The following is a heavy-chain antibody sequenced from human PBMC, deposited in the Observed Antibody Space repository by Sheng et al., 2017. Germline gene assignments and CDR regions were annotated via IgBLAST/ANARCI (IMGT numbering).Heavy chain of an antibody. J-gene: IGHJ6*03. CDR3: AKDVVQGVTYMDV. CDR1: GFTFSSYG. Sequence: EVQLVESGGGLVQPGGTLRLSCAASGFTFSSYGMSWVRQAPGKGLEWVSAISGSGGSTYYADSVKGRFTISRDNSKNTLYLQMNSLRAEDTAVYYCAKDVVQGVTYMDVWGKGTTVTVSS. V-gene: IGHV3-23*04. CDR2: ISGSGGST. D-gene: IGHD3-10*01.